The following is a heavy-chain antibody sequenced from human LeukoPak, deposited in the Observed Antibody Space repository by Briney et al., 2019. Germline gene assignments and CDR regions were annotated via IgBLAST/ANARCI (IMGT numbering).Heavy chain of an antibody. J-gene: IGHJ4*02. Sequence: GGSLRLSCAASGFTFDDYTMHWVRQAPGKGLEWVSLISWDGGSTYYADSVKGRFTISRDNSKNSLYLQMNSLRAEDTAVYYCAKDNSGSYWGFDYWGQGTLVTVSS. CDR3: AKDNSGSYWGFDY. CDR2: ISWDGGST. CDR1: GFTFDDYT. D-gene: IGHD1-26*01. V-gene: IGHV3-43*01.